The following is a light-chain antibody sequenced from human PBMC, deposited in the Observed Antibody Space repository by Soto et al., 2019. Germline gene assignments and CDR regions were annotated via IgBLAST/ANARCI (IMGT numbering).Light chain of an antibody. Sequence: EIVMTQSPATLSVSPGERATLSCRASQSVSSNLAWYQQKPGQAPRLRIYGASTRATGIPARFSGSGSGTEFTLTISSLQSEDFAVYYCQQYNNWPPGTFGQGTGLEIK. J-gene: IGKJ5*01. CDR1: QSVSSN. CDR3: QQYNNWPPGT. CDR2: GAS. V-gene: IGKV3-15*01.